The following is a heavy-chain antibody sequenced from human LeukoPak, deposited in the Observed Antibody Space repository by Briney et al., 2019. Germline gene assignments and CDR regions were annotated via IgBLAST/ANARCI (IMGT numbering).Heavy chain of an antibody. CDR2: ISAYSGDT. D-gene: IGHD3-16*01. CDR3: ARALPYYNYGSGTYAYQPDADF. J-gene: IGHJ4*02. Sequence: GASVKVSCKASGYTFSNYGISWVRQAPGQGLEWMGWISAYSGDTNYAPKLQGRVTMTTDTSTSTAYMELRSLRSDDTAVYFCARALPYYNYGSGTYAYQPDADFWGQGTLVTVSS. V-gene: IGHV1-18*01. CDR1: GYTFSNYG.